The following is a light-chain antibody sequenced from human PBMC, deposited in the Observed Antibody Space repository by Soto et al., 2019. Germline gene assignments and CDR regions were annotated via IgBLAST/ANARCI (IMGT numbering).Light chain of an antibody. J-gene: IGKJ5*01. CDR3: QQRNSYPIT. V-gene: IGKV1-5*03. CDR1: QSISSW. Sequence: DIQMTQSPSTLSASVGDRLTITCSTSQSISSWLAWYQQKPGTAPQVLISMASTLESGVPSRFSDSGSGTEFTLTISSLQPDDFATYYCQQRNSYPITFGQGTRLEIK. CDR2: MAS.